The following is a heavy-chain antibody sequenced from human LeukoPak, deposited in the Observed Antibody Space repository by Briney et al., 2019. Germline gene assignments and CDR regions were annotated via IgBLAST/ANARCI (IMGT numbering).Heavy chain of an antibody. V-gene: IGHV1-69*13. CDR3: ARDNFGVTTRRIGMDV. CDR1: GYTFTGYY. D-gene: IGHD4-11*01. CDR2: IIPIFGTA. J-gene: IGHJ6*02. Sequence: ASVKVSCKASGYTFTGYYMHWVRQAPGQGLEWMGGIIPIFGTANYAQKFQGRVTITADESTSTAYMELSSLRSEDTAVYYCARDNFGVTTRRIGMDVWGQGTTVTVSS.